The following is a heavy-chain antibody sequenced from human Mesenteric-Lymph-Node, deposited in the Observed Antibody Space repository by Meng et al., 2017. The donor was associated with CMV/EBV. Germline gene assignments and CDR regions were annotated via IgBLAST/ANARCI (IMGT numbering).Heavy chain of an antibody. CDR2: ISYSGST. D-gene: IGHD2-8*02. Sequence: LTCTVSGDSISRNLWWSWVRQPPGKGLEWIGEISYSGSTKYNPSLQSRVTISSDTTNNRFSLRLNSVTAADTGVYFCARSPGFWSLDYWGRGTLVTVSS. V-gene: IGHV4-4*01. CDR1: GDSISRNLW. J-gene: IGHJ4*02. CDR3: ARSPGFWSLDY.